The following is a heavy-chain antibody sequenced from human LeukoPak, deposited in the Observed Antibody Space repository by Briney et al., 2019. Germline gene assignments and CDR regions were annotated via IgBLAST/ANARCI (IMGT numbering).Heavy chain of an antibody. CDR1: GFTFDDYA. V-gene: IGHV3-9*01. CDR2: ISWNSGSI. D-gene: IGHD5-12*01. CDR3: AKAMGSRSGYAIDY. J-gene: IGHJ4*02. Sequence: GGSLRLSCAASGFTFDDYAMHWVRPAPGKGLEWVSGISWNSGSIGYADSVNGRFTISRDNAKNSLYLQMNSLRAEDTALYYCAKAMGSRSGYAIDYWGQGTLVTVSS.